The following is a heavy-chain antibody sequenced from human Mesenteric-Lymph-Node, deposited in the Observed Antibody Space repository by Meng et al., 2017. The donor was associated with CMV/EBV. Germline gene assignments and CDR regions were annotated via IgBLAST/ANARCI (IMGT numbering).Heavy chain of an antibody. D-gene: IGHD1-26*01. CDR2: IWYDGSNK. CDR1: GFTFSSYG. Sequence: GGSLRLSCAASGFTFSSYGMHWVRQAPGKGLEWVAVIWYDGSNKYYADSVKGRFTISRDNSKNTLYLQMNSLRAEDTAVYYCAKGALWELPERLPFDYWGQGTLVTVSS. J-gene: IGHJ4*02. CDR3: AKGALWELPERLPFDY. V-gene: IGHV3-33*06.